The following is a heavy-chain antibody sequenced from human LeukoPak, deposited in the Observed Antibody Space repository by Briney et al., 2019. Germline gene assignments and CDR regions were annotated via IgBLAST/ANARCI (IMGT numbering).Heavy chain of an antibody. J-gene: IGHJ4*02. CDR1: GFTFSSYS. Sequence: GGSLRLSCAASGFTFSSYSMNWVRQAPGKGLEWVSYISSSSSTIYYADSVKGRFTISRDNAKNSLYLQMNSLRAEDTAVYYCAKDYYSGSGSYFGYWGQGTQVAVSS. CDR2: ISSSSSTI. CDR3: AKDYYSGSGSYFGY. V-gene: IGHV3-48*04. D-gene: IGHD3-10*01.